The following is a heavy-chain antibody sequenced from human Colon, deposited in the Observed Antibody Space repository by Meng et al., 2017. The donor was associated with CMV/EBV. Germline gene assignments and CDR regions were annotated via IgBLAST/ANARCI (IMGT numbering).Heavy chain of an antibody. V-gene: IGHV3-30*02. Sequence: GGSLRLSCPASGFSFRTYGMHWVRQAPGKGLEWVSFIHYDGSYKYYADSVKGRFTISRDNSRNTLYLDMNSLKVEDTAVYFCARGALVHCSDNSCRAAGGYWGQGTQVTVSS. CDR1: GFSFRTYG. J-gene: IGHJ4*02. D-gene: IGHD2-2*01. CDR2: IHYDGSYK. CDR3: ARGALVHCSDNSCRAAGGY.